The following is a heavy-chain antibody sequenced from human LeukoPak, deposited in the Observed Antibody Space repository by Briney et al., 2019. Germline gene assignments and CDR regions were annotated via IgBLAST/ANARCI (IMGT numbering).Heavy chain of an antibody. D-gene: IGHD3-3*01. CDR2: MYNSGRT. V-gene: IGHV4-38-2*01. J-gene: IGHJ5*02. CDR3: ARSYYDFWSGYYTAYPNWFDP. CDR1: CYSTIRGNY. Sequence: SDTLSLTRALSCYSTIRGNYWGWIRHPPGKGLEWIGRMYNSGRTYYNPSLKSRVTISVDTSKNQFSLKLSSVTAADTAVYYCARSYYDFWSGYYTAYPNWFDPWGQGTLVTVSS.